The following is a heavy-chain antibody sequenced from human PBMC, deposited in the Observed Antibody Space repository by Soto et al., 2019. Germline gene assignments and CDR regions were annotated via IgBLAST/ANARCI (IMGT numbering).Heavy chain of an antibody. D-gene: IGHD6-19*01. CDR2: IYYSGST. CDR3: SREYSSGWAKWFDP. V-gene: IGHV4-39*07. Sequence: PSETLSLTCTVSGGSISSSSYYWGWIRQPPGKGLEWIGSIYYSGSTYYNPSLKSRVTISVDTSKNQFSLKLSSVTAADTAVYYCSREYSSGWAKWFDPWGQGILVTVSS. J-gene: IGHJ5*02. CDR1: GGSISSSSYY.